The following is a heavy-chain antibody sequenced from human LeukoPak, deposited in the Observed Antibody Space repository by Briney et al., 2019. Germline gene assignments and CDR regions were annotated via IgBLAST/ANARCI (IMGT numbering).Heavy chain of an antibody. CDR3: ARDGDGYTF. J-gene: IGHJ4*02. CDR1: GGSFSGYY. D-gene: IGHD5-12*01. V-gene: IGHV4-34*01. CDR2: INHSGST. Sequence: SETLSLTCAVYGGSFSGYYWSWIRQPPGKGLEWIGEINHSGSTNYNPSLKSRVTISVDTSKNQFSLKLSSVTAADTAVYYCARDGDGYTFWGQGTLVTVSS.